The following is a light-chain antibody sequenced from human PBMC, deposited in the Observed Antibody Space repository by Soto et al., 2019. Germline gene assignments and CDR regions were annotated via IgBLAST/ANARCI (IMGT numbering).Light chain of an antibody. Sequence: QAVVTQPPSASGTPGQRVTISCSGSSSNIGTNAVNWCQQLPGTAPRLLIYSNDQRPPGVPDRVSGSKSGTSASLGIRGLESEDEADYCCAVWDDSLNGWVFGGGTKLTVL. CDR2: SND. J-gene: IGLJ3*02. CDR1: SSNIGTNA. V-gene: IGLV1-44*01. CDR3: AVWDDSLNGWV.